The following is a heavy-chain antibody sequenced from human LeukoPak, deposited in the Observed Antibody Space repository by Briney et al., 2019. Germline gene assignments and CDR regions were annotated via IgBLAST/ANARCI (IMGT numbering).Heavy chain of an antibody. V-gene: IGHV1-24*01. CDR3: ATANRLTRDSSGYYPDS. CDR2: FDPEDGEI. D-gene: IGHD3-22*01. CDR1: GYTLTELS. Sequence: AASVRVSCEVSGYTLTELSTHWVRQAPGKGLEWMGGFDPEDGEIVYAQNFQGRVTMTEDTSTDTAYMELSSLRSEDTAIYYCATANRLTRDSSGYYPDSWGQGTLVTVSS. J-gene: IGHJ4*02.